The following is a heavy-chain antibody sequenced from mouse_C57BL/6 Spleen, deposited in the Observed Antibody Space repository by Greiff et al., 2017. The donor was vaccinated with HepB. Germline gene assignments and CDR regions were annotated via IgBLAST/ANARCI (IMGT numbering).Heavy chain of an antibody. V-gene: IGHV6-3*01. CDR1: GFTFSNYW. J-gene: IGHJ4*01. CDR2: IRLKSDNYAT. Sequence: DVKLQESGGGLVQPGGSMKLSCVASGFTFSNYWMNWVRQSPEKGLEWVAQIRLKSDNYATNYAESVKGRFTISRDDSKSSVYLQMNNLRAEDTGIYYCTGLGRMDYWGQGTSVTVSS. D-gene: IGHD4-1*01. CDR3: TGLGRMDY.